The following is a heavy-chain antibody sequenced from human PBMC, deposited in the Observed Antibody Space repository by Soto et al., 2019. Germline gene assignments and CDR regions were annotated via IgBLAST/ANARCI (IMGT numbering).Heavy chain of an antibody. CDR3: AKGAYGLGKGSYYYGMDV. D-gene: IGHD3-10*01. CDR1: GFTFSSYG. J-gene: IGHJ6*02. Sequence: QVQLVESGGGVVQPGRSLRLSCAASGFTFSSYGMHWVRQAPGKGLEWVAVISYDGSNKYYADSVKGRFTISRDNSKNRMYLQMNSLRTEDTAVYHCAKGAYGLGKGSYYYGMDVWGQGTTVTVSS. CDR2: ISYDGSNK. V-gene: IGHV3-30*18.